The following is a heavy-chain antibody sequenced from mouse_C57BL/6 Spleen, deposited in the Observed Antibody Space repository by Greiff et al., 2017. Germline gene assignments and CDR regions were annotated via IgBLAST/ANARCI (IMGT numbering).Heavy chain of an antibody. CDR2: INPSSGYT. CDR3: ARGLDYDVDWYFDV. V-gene: IGHV1-7*01. Sequence: VQLQQSGAELAKPGASVKLSCKASGYTFTSYWMHWVKQRPGQGLEWIGYINPSSGYTKYNQKFKGKATLTADKSSSTAYMQLSSLTYEDSAVYYCARGLDYDVDWYFDVWGTGTTVTVSS. D-gene: IGHD2-4*01. CDR1: GYTFTSYW. J-gene: IGHJ1*03.